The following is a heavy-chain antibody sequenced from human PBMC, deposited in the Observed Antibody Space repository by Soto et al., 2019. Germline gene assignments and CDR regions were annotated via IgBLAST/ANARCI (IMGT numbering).Heavy chain of an antibody. J-gene: IGHJ5*02. Sequence: SETLSLTCTVSGGSISSGGYYWSWIRQHPGKGLEWIGYIYYSGSTYYNPSLKSRVTISVDTSKNQFSLKLSSVTAADTAVYYCARAYYDILTGFWFDPWGQGTLVTVSS. CDR2: IYYSGST. D-gene: IGHD3-9*01. CDR1: GGSISSGGYY. V-gene: IGHV4-31*03. CDR3: ARAYYDILTGFWFDP.